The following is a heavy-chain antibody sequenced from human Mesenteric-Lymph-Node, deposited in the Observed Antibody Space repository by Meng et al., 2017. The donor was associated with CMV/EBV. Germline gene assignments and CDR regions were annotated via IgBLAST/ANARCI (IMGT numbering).Heavy chain of an antibody. J-gene: IGHJ6*02. D-gene: IGHD3-10*01. CDR3: ARDNGDVDYYYGMDV. CDR1: GFTFSSYE. Sequence: LSLTCAASGFTFSSYEMNWVRQAPGKGLEWVSYISSSGSTIYYADSVKGRFTISRDNAKNSLYLQMNSLRAEDTAVYYCARDNGDVDYYYGMDVWGQGTTVTVSS. V-gene: IGHV3-48*03. CDR2: ISSSGSTI.